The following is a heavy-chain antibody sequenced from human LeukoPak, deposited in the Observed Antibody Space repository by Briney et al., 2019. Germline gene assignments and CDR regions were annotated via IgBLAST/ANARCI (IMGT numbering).Heavy chain of an antibody. CDR3: ARPYGDYINDAFDI. V-gene: IGHV4-34*01. CDR2: INHSGST. J-gene: IGHJ3*02. Sequence: PSETLSLTCAVYGGSFSGYYWSWIRQPPGKGLEWIGEINHSGSTNYNPSLKSRVTISVDTSKNQFSLKLSSVTAADTAVYYCARPYGDYINDAFDIWGQGTMVTVSS. D-gene: IGHD4-17*01. CDR1: GGSFSGYY.